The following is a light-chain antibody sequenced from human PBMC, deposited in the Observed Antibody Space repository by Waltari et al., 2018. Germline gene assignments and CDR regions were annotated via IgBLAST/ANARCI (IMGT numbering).Light chain of an antibody. Sequence: QSALTQPRSVSGSPGQSVTISCPGTSSDVGGYNYVSWSQQHPGKAPKLMIYDVSKRPSGVPDRFSGSKSGNTASLTISGLQAEDEADYYCCSYAGSRDYVFGTGTKVTVL. J-gene: IGLJ1*01. CDR2: DVS. CDR3: CSYAGSRDYV. CDR1: SSDVGGYNY. V-gene: IGLV2-11*01.